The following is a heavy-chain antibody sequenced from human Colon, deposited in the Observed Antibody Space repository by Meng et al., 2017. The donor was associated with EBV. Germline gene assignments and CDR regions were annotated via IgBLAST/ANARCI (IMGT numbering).Heavy chain of an antibody. CDR1: GGSISSGGYY. V-gene: IGHV4-31*03. CDR2: IYYSGST. CDR3: ARGPSRWLQFSFDY. D-gene: IGHD5-24*01. J-gene: IGHJ4*02. Sequence: QGQLQESGTGLVKPSQTLSLTCTVSGGSISSGGYYWSWSRQHPGKGLEWIGYIYYSGSTYYNPSLKSRVTISIDTSKNQFSLKLSSVTAADTAVYYCARGPSRWLQFSFDYWGQGTLVTVSS.